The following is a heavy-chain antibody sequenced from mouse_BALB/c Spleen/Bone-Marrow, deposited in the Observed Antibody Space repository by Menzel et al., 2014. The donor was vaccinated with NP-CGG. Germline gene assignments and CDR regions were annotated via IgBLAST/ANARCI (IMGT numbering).Heavy chain of an antibody. J-gene: IGHJ4*01. D-gene: IGHD2-13*01. CDR3: ARQDYSYYYAMDY. V-gene: IGHV5-12*02. CDR1: GFTFSDYY. Sequence: EVQGVESGGGLVQPGGSLKLSCATSGFTFSDYYMYWVRQTPEKRLEWVAYISNGGGSTYYPDTVEGRFTISRDNAKNTLYLQMSRLKSEDTAMYYCARQDYSYYYAMDYWGQGTSVTVSS. CDR2: ISNGGGST.